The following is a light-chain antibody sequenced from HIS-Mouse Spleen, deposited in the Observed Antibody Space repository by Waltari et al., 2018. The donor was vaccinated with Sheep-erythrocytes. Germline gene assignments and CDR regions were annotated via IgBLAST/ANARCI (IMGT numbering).Light chain of an antibody. CDR2: DES. V-gene: IGLV3-21*02. Sequence: SYVLTQPPSVSVAPGQTARITCGGNNMGRKSGPWYKQKPGQAPVLVASDESDRPSGIPGRFSGSNSGNTATRTISRVEAGDEADYYCQVWDSSSDHVVFGGGTKLTVL. CDR1: NMGRKS. J-gene: IGLJ2*01. CDR3: QVWDSSSDHVV.